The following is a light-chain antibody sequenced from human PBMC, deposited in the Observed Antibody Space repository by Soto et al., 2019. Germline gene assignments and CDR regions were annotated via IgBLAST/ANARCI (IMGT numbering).Light chain of an antibody. CDR2: GNS. CDR3: QSYDNPLSGGV. CDR1: SSNIGAPYD. J-gene: IGLJ2*01. V-gene: IGLV1-40*01. Sequence: QSVLTQPPSVSGAPGQRVTISCTGSSSNIGAPYDVHWYQQLPGTAPKILIYGNSNRPSGVPDRFSGSRSGTSASLAITGLQAEDEADYYCQSYDNPLSGGVFGGGTKLTVL.